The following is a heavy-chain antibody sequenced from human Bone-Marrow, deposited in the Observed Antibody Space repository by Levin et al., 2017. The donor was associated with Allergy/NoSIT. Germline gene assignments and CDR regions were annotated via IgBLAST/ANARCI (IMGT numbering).Heavy chain of an antibody. CDR1: GFTFDDYG. J-gene: IGHJ3*02. CDR3: ARDRFSNADDAFDI. V-gene: IGHV3-30-3*01. Sequence: AGGSLRLSCAASGFTFDDYGMHWVRQAPDKGLEWVAGLSYDGSSTYYADSVKGRFTISRDNSKNTVYLQMNSLRALDTAVYYCARDRFSNADDAFDIWGQGTMVTVSS. CDR2: LSYDGSST. D-gene: IGHD3-3*01.